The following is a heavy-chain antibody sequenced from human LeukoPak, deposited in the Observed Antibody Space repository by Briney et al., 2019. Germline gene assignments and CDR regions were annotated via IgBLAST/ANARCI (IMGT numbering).Heavy chain of an antibody. Sequence: GGSLRLSCAASGFTLRSYDMSWVRQAPGKGPEWVAATSGSGVNSYYADSVRGRFTISRDNSQNTLYLQMDSLRAEDTALYYFAKEYSGYDFDYWGQGTLVTVSS. CDR2: TSGSGVNS. CDR1: GFTLRSYD. V-gene: IGHV3-23*01. CDR3: AKEYSGYDFDY. J-gene: IGHJ4*02. D-gene: IGHD5-12*01.